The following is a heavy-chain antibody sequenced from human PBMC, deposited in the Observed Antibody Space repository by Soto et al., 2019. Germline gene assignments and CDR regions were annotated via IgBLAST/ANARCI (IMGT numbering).Heavy chain of an antibody. V-gene: IGHV1-8*01. CDR3: ARGHISSWYVCDY. Sequence: KFQGRVTMTRNTSISTAYMELSSLRSEDTAVYYCARGHISSWYVCDYWGQGTLVTVSS. J-gene: IGHJ4*02. D-gene: IGHD6-13*01.